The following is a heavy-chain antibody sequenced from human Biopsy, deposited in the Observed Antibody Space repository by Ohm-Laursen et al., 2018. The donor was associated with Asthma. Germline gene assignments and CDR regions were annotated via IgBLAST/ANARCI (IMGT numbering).Heavy chain of an antibody. D-gene: IGHD3-16*02. CDR1: GFTFSSYG. CDR2: ISYDGSNK. J-gene: IGHJ5*02. CDR3: AREKVIESRGFQNWFDP. Sequence: LSLSCTASGFTFSSYGMHWVRQAPGKGLEWVAVISYDGSNKYYADSVKGRFTISRDNSKNRLYLEMASLRAEDTAVYYCAREKVIESRGFQNWFDPWGQGTLVHVSS. V-gene: IGHV3-30*03.